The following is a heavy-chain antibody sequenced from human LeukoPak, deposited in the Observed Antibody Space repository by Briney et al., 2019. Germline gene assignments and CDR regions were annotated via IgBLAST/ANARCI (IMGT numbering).Heavy chain of an antibody. CDR1: GFTFSSYA. D-gene: IGHD5-18*01. V-gene: IGHV3-30*04. J-gene: IGHJ4*02. CDR3: ARDEYSYGYPFDY. Sequence: GRSLRLSCAASGFTFSSYAMHWVRQAPGKGLEGVAIISYDGSNKYYADSVKGRFTISRDNSKNTLYLQMNSLRAEDTAVYYCARDEYSYGYPFDYWGQGTLVTVSS. CDR2: ISYDGSNK.